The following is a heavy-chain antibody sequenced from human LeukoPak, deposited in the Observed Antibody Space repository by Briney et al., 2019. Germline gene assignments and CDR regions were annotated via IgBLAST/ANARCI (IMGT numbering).Heavy chain of an antibody. D-gene: IGHD6-6*01. J-gene: IGHJ4*02. CDR3: ARSEISYYFDY. CDR2: IYYSGST. CDR1: GGSISSYY. V-gene: IGHV4-59*01. Sequence: ETLSLTCTVSGGSISSYYWSWIRQPPGKGLEWIGYIYYSGSTNYNPSLKSRVTISVDTSKNQFSLKLSSVTAADTAVYYCARSEISYYFDYWGQGTLVTVSS.